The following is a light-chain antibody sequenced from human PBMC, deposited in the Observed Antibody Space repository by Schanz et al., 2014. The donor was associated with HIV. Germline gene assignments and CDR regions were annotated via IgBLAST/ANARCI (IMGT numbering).Light chain of an antibody. V-gene: IGLV2-14*03. CDR1: SGDVGPYDY. CDR3: SSYAGNNNGV. J-gene: IGLJ3*02. CDR2: DVN. Sequence: QSALTQPASVSGSPGQSVTISCTGSSGDVGPYDYVSWYQQHPGKAPKLMIYDVNIRPSGVSNRFSGSKSGNTASLTISGLQAEDEADYYCSSYAGNNNGVFGGGTKLTVL.